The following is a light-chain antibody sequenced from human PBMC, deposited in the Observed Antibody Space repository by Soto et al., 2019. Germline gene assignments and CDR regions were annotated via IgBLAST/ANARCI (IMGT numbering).Light chain of an antibody. CDR2: GPS. V-gene: IGKV3-15*01. J-gene: IGKJ2*01. Sequence: EIVMTQSPATLSVSPGGRATLSCRASQSFNTNLAWYQQKPGQAPRLLIHGPSTRATGIPVRFWGSGSGTEFTLTISSLQSEDFAIYYCQQYDDWPPYTFGQGTKLEIK. CDR1: QSFNTN. CDR3: QQYDDWPPYT.